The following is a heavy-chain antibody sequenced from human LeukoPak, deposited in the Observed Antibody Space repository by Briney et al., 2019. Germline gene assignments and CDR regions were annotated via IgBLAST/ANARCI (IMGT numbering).Heavy chain of an antibody. CDR3: ARMRDYSNWFDP. CDR2: INTNSGGT. J-gene: IGHJ5*02. V-gene: IGHV1-2*02. CDR1: GGTFTVYY. Sequence: ASVTVSFTASGGTFTVYYMHWVRQAPGQGREGMGWINTNSGGTNYAQKFQGRVTMTRDTSISTAYMELSRLRSDDTAVYYCARMRDYSNWFDPWGQGTLATVSA. D-gene: IGHD4-11*01.